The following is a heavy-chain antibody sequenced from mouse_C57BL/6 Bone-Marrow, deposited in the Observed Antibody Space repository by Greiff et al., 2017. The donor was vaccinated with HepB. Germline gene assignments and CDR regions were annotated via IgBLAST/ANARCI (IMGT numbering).Heavy chain of an antibody. CDR3: ARLYYGSSSYYFDY. V-gene: IGHV5-17*01. J-gene: IGHJ2*01. CDR2: ISSGSSTI. Sequence: EVKLMESGGGLVKPGGSLKLSCAASGFTFSDYGMHWVRQAPEKGLEWVAYISSGSSTIYYADTVKGRFTISRDNAKNTLFLQMTSLRSEDTAMYYCARLYYGSSSYYFDYWGQGTTLTVSS. CDR1: GFTFSDYG. D-gene: IGHD1-1*01.